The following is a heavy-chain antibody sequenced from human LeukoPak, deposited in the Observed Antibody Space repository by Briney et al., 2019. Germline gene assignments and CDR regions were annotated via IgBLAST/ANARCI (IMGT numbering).Heavy chain of an antibody. D-gene: IGHD4-17*01. CDR2: MNPNSGNT. V-gene: IGHV1-8*01. Sequence: EASVKVSCKASGYTFTSYDINWVRQATGQGLEWMGWMNPNSGNTGYAQKFQGRVTMTRNTSISTAYMELSSLRSEDTAVYYCARVATVTTFWFDPWGQGTLVTVSS. CDR3: ARVATVTTFWFDP. J-gene: IGHJ5*02. CDR1: GYTFTSYD.